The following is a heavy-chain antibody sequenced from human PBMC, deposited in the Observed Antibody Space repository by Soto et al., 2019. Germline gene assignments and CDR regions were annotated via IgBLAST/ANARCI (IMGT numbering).Heavy chain of an antibody. CDR3: ARDEVVVVPAAMGYYYYYMDV. D-gene: IGHD2-2*01. CDR1: GFTFSSYS. Sequence: PGGSLRLSCAASGFTFSSYSMNWVRQAPGKGLEWVSYISSSSSTIYYADSVKGRFTISRDNARNSLYLQMNSLRAEDTAVYYCARDEVVVVPAAMGYYYYYMDVWGKGTAVTVS. CDR2: ISSSSSTI. V-gene: IGHV3-48*01. J-gene: IGHJ6*03.